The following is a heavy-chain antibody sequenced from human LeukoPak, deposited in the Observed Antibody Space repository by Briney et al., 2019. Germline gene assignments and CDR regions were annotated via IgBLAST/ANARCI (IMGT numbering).Heavy chain of an antibody. CDR1: GGSFSGYY. CDR3: ARAGYSYGTGYYFDY. Sequence: SETLSLTCAVYGGSFSGYYWSWIRQPPGKGLEWIGEINHSGSTNYNPSLKSRVTISVDTSKNQSSLKLSSVTAADAAVYYCARAGYSYGTGYYFDYWGQGALVTVSS. J-gene: IGHJ4*02. D-gene: IGHD5-18*01. V-gene: IGHV4-34*01. CDR2: INHSGST.